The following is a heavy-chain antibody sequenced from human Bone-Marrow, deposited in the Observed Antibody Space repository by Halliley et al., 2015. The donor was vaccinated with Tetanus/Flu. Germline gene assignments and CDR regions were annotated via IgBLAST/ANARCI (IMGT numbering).Heavy chain of an antibody. J-gene: IGHJ3*01. Sequence: TLSLTCSISGGSISGDYSWSWIRQPPGKGLEWIGYIYHTGNSYYNPSLTSRLTISIDRSKNQIPLKLTSVTAADTAVYYCARGTLLDAFDVWGPGTRVTVSS. CDR2: IYHTGNS. CDR3: ARGTLLDAFDV. V-gene: IGHV4-30-2*01. CDR1: GGSISGDYS.